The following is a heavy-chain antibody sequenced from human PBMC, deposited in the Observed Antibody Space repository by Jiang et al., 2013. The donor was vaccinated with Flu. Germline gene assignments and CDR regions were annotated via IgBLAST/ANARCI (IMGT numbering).Heavy chain of an antibody. CDR3: AREGIAVAGRVYYYYGMDV. D-gene: IGHD6-19*01. V-gene: IGHV6-1*01. CDR1: GDSVSSNSAA. J-gene: IGHJ6*02. CDR2: TYYRSKWYN. Sequence: LTCAISGDSVSSNSAAWNWIRQSPSRGLEWLGRTYYRSKWYNDYAVSVKSRITINPDTSKNQFSLQLNSVTPEDTAVYYCAREGIAVAGRVYYYYGMDVWGQGTTVTVSS.